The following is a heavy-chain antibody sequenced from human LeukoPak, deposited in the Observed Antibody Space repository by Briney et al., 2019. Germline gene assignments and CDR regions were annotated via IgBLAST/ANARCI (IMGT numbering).Heavy chain of an antibody. Sequence: GGSLRLSCAASGFTFSSYSMNWVRQAPGKGLEWVSSISSSSSYIYYADSVKGRFTISRDNAKNSLYLQMNSLRAEDTAVYYCARAANVDTAMVTYWGQGTLVTVSS. CDR3: ARAANVDTAMVTY. V-gene: IGHV3-21*01. CDR1: GFTFSSYS. D-gene: IGHD5-18*01. J-gene: IGHJ4*02. CDR2: ISSSSSYI.